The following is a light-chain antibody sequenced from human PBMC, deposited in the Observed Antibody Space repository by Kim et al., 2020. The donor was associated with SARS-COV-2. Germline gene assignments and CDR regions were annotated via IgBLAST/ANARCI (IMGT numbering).Light chain of an antibody. Sequence: EIALTQSPGTLSLSPGERATLCCRASQSVSSSYLAWYRQKPGQAPRLLIYGASSRATDIPDRFSGSGSGTDFTLTNSRLEPEDFAVYFCQQYGSSPQTFGQGTKVDIK. CDR3: QQYGSSPQT. CDR2: GAS. J-gene: IGKJ1*01. V-gene: IGKV3-20*01. CDR1: QSVSSSY.